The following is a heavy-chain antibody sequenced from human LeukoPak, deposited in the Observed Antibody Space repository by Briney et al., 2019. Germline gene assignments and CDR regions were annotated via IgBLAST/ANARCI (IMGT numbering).Heavy chain of an antibody. CDR3: ARVPMTTADY. D-gene: IGHD1-14*01. CDR1: GYTFTSYG. Sequence: ASVKASRKASGYTFTSYGISWVRQAPGQGLEWMGWISGYNGNTKYAQQLQGRVTMTTDTSTSTAYMELRSLRSDDTAVYYCARVPMTTADYWGQGTLVTVSS. J-gene: IGHJ4*02. CDR2: ISGYNGNT. V-gene: IGHV1-18*01.